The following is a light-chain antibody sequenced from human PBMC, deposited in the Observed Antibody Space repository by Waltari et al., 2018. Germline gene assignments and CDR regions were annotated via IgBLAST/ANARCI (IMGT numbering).Light chain of an antibody. Sequence: ELVLTQSPGTLSLSPGERATLSCRASQSISRYLAGYQQRPGQAPRLLIYASSTRATGIPDRFSCSGFGTDFSLTISRLEPEDFAVYYCQNHERLPAKFGQGTKVEIK. V-gene: IGKV3-20*01. CDR3: QNHERLPAK. CDR1: QSISRY. CDR2: ASS. J-gene: IGKJ1*01.